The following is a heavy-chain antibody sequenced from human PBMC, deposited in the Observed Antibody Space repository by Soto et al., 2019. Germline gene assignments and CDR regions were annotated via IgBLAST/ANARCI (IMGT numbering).Heavy chain of an antibody. V-gene: IGHV1-69*02. Sequence: QVQLVQSGAEVKKPGSSVKVSCKASGGTFSSYTISWVRQAPGQGLEWMGRIIPILGIANYAQKFQGRVTITADKTTSTAYMELSSLRSEDTAVYYGAAASTVTTWGVYWGQGTLVTVSS. J-gene: IGHJ4*02. CDR2: IIPILGIA. CDR3: AAASTVTTWGVY. D-gene: IGHD4-17*01. CDR1: GGTFSSYT.